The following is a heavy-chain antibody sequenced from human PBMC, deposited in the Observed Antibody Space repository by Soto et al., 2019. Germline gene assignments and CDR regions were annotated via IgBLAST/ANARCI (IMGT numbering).Heavy chain of an antibody. D-gene: IGHD2-21*02. CDR1: GGSISGYY. J-gene: IGHJ6*02. CDR2: MYNTGST. V-gene: IGHV4-59*01. CDR3: ARDFCGYCGTDCYPPHF. Sequence: SETLSLTCTVSGGSISGYYWSWIRQPPGKGLEWIGYMYNTGSTVYNPSFKSRVTISVDTSKNQFSLKLNSVTAADTAVYYCARDFCGYCGTDCYPPHFRGQATTVTV.